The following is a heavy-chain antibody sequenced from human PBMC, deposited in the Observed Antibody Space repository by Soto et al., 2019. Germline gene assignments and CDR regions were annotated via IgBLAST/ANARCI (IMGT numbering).Heavy chain of an antibody. J-gene: IGHJ4*02. Sequence: GGSLRLSCAASGFTFNNYAMNWVRQAPGKGLEWVASISGVGGSTYYADSVKGRFTISRDNSKNTLYLQMNNLRAEDTAVYYCAKDVDFWSGYNQFDYWGQGTLVTVSS. V-gene: IGHV3-23*01. D-gene: IGHD3-3*01. CDR1: GFTFNNYA. CDR3: AKDVDFWSGYNQFDY. CDR2: ISGVGGST.